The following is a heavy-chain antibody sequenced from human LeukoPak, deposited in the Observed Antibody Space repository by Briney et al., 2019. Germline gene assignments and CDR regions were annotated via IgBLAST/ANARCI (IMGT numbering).Heavy chain of an antibody. Sequence: GGSLRLSCAASGFTFSSYAMHWVRQAPGKGLEWVAVISYDGSNKYYADSVKGRFTISRDNSKNTLYLQMNSLRAEDTAVYYCATVPGYSSSWYGSRPYYFDYWGQGTLVTVSS. CDR1: GFTFSSYA. V-gene: IGHV3-30*04. J-gene: IGHJ4*02. CDR2: ISYDGSNK. D-gene: IGHD6-13*01. CDR3: ATVPGYSSSWYGSRPYYFDY.